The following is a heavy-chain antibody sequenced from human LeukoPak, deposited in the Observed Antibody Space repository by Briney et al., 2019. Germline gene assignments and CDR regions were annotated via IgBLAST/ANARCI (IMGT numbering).Heavy chain of an antibody. CDR2: IIPIFGTG. CDR3: ARGCSGGSCPLDY. D-gene: IGHD2-15*01. Sequence: GASVKVSCKASGGTFSSYVTSWVRQPPAQGSDWMGGIIPIFGTGNYAQKFQGRVTITTDESTSTAYMELSSLRSEDTAVYYCARGCSGGSCPLDYWGQGTLVTVSS. CDR1: GGTFSSYV. J-gene: IGHJ4*02. V-gene: IGHV1-69*05.